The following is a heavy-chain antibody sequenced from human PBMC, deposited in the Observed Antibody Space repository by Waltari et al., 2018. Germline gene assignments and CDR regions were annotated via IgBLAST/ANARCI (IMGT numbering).Heavy chain of an antibody. J-gene: IGHJ4*02. V-gene: IGHV1-18*01. D-gene: IGHD3-16*01. CDR3: ARDRGSG. CDR2: INPYNGTT. CDR1: GYTFTSYG. Sequence: QVQLVQSGAEVKKPGASVKVSCKASGYTFTSYGISWVRQAPGQGIEWMGWINPYNGTTKYIERLQGRVTLTTDTSTNTAYMELRSLRSDDTAMYYCARDRGSGWGQGTLVTVSS.